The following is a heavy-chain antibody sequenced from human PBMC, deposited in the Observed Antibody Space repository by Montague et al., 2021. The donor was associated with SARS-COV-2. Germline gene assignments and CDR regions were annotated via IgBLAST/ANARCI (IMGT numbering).Heavy chain of an antibody. CDR1: GRSINSSS. J-gene: IGHJ5*02. CDR3: AREDRWNWFDP. CDR2: SNYRGST. V-gene: IGHV4-59*01. Sequence: SETLSLTCTVSGRSINSSSWGWIRQAPGKGLERIGYSNYRGSTNYNPSLETRVTISVDPSKNQFSLKLSSVTAADTAVYYCAREDRWNWFDPWGQGTLVIVSS. D-gene: IGHD5-24*01.